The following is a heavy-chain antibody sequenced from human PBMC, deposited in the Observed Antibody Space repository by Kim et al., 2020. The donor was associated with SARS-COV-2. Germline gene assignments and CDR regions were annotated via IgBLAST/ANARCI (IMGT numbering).Heavy chain of an antibody. V-gene: IGHV1-46*01. CDR1: GYTFTSYY. Sequence: ASVKVSCKASGYTFTSYYMHWVRQAPGQGLEWMGIINPSGGSTSYAQKFQGRVTMTRDTSTSTVYMELSSLRSEDTAVYYCARDLDVSQHGPRRLYYYYYYGMDVWGQGTTVTVSS. CDR3: ARDLDVSQHGPRRLYYYYYYGMDV. D-gene: IGHD6-13*01. CDR2: INPSGGST. J-gene: IGHJ6*02.